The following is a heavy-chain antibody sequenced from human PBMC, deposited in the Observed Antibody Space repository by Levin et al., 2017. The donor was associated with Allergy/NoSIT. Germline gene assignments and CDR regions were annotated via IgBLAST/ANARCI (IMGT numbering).Heavy chain of an antibody. Sequence: PGGSLRLSCAASGFTFSSYAMNWVRQAPGKGLEWVSTVSGSGSSTYYADSVKGRFTISRDNSENTLYLQMNSLRAEDTAVYYCAKDYRPSGIYWYFDLWGRGTLVTVSS. V-gene: IGHV3-23*01. CDR1: GFTFSSYA. J-gene: IGHJ2*01. CDR2: VSGSGSST. D-gene: IGHD3-10*01. CDR3: AKDYRPSGIYWYFDL.